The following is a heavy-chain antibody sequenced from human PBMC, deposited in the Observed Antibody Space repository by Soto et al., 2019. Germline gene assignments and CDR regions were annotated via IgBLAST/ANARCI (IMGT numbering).Heavy chain of an antibody. J-gene: IGHJ3*02. CDR2: ISGSGGTT. CDR3: VKDQKVLDAFDI. Sequence: PGEPLRLSCGASGLTFRNYGMSWVLQDPGKGLEWVSGISGSGGTTYYPDSVKGRFTISRDNSDNKLYLQMNSLRGEDTAVYYCVKDQKVLDAFDIWGQGTMVTVSS. CDR1: GLTFRNYG. V-gene: IGHV3-23*01.